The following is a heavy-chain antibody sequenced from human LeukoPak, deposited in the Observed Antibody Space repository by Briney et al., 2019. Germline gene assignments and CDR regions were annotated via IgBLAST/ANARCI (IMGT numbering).Heavy chain of an antibody. Sequence: PGGSLRLPCAASGFTFSSYSMNWVRQAPGKGLEWVSYISSSSSTIYYADSVKGRFTISRDNAKNSLYLQMNSLRDEDTAVYYCAREGHYDFWSGYYWFDPWGQGTLVTVSS. J-gene: IGHJ5*02. CDR1: GFTFSSYS. V-gene: IGHV3-48*02. CDR3: AREGHYDFWSGYYWFDP. D-gene: IGHD3-3*01. CDR2: ISSSSSTI.